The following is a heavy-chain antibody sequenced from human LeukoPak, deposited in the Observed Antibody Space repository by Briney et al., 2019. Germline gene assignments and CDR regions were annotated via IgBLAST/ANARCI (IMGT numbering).Heavy chain of an antibody. J-gene: IGHJ4*02. CDR2: IYTSGST. CDR1: GGSISSYY. V-gene: IGHV4-4*07. CDR3: ARGGSSSWYPASHPFDY. Sequence: SETLSLTCTVSGGSISSYYWSWIRQPAGKGLEWIGRIYTSGSTNYNPSLKSRVTMSVDTPKNQFSLKLSSVTAADTAVYYCARGGSSSWYPASHPFDYWGQGTLVTVSS. D-gene: IGHD6-13*01.